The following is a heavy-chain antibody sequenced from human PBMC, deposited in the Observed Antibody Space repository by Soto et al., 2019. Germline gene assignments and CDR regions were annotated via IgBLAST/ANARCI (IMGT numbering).Heavy chain of an antibody. CDR3: ANWPQKEYYDYIWGSYRYMAKYY. D-gene: IGHD3-16*02. CDR2: ISGSGGST. Sequence: GGSLRLSCAASGFTFSSYAMSWVRQAPGKGLEWVSAISGSGGSTYYADSVKGRFTISRDNSKNTLYLKMNSLRAEDTAVYYCANWPQKEYYDYIWGSYRYMAKYYWGQGTLVTVSS. CDR1: GFTFSSYA. J-gene: IGHJ4*02. V-gene: IGHV3-23*01.